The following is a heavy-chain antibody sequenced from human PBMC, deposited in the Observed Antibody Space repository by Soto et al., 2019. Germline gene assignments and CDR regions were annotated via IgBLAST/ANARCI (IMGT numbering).Heavy chain of an antibody. Sequence: SETLSLTCTVSGASISSSSYYWGWIRQPPGKGLEWIGSIYYSGSTYYNPSLKSRVTISVDTSKNQFSLKLSSVTAADTAVYYCAREPYYDSSGYPRFGYFDYWGQGTLVTVSS. V-gene: IGHV4-39*02. D-gene: IGHD3-22*01. J-gene: IGHJ4*03. CDR1: GASISSSSYY. CDR2: IYYSGST. CDR3: AREPYYDSSGYPRFGYFDY.